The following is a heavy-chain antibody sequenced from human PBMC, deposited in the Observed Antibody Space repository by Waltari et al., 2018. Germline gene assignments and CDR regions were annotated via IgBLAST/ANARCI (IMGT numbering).Heavy chain of an antibody. J-gene: IGHJ6*02. D-gene: IGHD2-15*01. CDR1: GGSFSGYY. CDR2: INHSGNR. Sequence: QVQLQQWGAGQLQPSETLSLTCAVYGGSFSGYYWGWIRQPPGKGLEWIGEINHSGNRNHIPPLRSRIAMLVDTSRSQFSLKVDSVTAADTAVYYCVRLEDCSGPGGNCYSGDSFALDVWGQGTSVTVSS. V-gene: IGHV4-34*02. CDR3: VRLEDCSGPGGNCYSGDSFALDV.